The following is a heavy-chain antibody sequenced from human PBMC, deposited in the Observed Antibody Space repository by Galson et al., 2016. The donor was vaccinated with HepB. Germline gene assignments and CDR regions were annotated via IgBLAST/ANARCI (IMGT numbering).Heavy chain of an antibody. J-gene: IGHJ3*02. V-gene: IGHV1-69*13. CDR1: GGTFRSYA. D-gene: IGHD2-2*01. CDR2: IIPIFDTA. Sequence: SVKVSCKASGGTFRSYAINWVRQAPGQGLEWMGGIIPIFDTANSAQKFQGRVTITADESTSTAYMELNSLRSEDTAVYYCALPGATDAFDIWGQGTMVTVSS. CDR3: ALPGATDAFDI.